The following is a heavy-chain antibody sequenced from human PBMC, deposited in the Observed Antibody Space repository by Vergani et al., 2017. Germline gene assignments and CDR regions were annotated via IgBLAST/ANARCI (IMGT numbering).Heavy chain of an antibody. Sequence: QVQLQESGPGLVKPSQTLSLTCTVSGGSFSTGGQSWTCLRQSAGKGLEWIGRIYTSGATNYNPSLRSRAIMSGDASKKQFSLKLTSVTAADTAVYYCARDGGEYDKDALDVWGQGTKVTVTS. CDR1: GGSFSTGGQS. CDR3: ARDGGEYDKDALDV. D-gene: IGHD2-21*01. V-gene: IGHV4-61*02. J-gene: IGHJ3*01. CDR2: IYTSGAT.